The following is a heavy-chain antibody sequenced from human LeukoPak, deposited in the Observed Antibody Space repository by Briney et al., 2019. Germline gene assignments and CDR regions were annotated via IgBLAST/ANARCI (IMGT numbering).Heavy chain of an antibody. V-gene: IGHV3-30*03. CDR1: GFTFSSYG. D-gene: IGHD6-19*01. CDR2: ISYDGNNN. J-gene: IGHJ3*02. CDR3: AQQWLMLGAFDI. Sequence: GGSLRLSCAASGFTFSSYGMHWVRQAPGKGLEWVALISYDGNNNYYADSVKGRFTISRDNSKNTLYLQMNSLRADDTAVYYCAQQWLMLGAFDIWGQGTMVTVSS.